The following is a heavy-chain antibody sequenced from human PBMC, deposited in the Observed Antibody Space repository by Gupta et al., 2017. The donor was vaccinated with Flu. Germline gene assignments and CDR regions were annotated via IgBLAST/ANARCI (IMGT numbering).Heavy chain of an antibody. CDR2: TYYRSKWSKWYN. Sequence: WNWIRQSPSRGLEWLGRTYYRSKWSKWYNDYAGAGKSRITINPDTSKNQVSLQLNSVTPDDTAVYYCARKAGTTEWDYFDYWGQGALVPVSS. CDR3: ARKAGTTEWDYFDY. J-gene: IGHJ4*02. D-gene: IGHD3-3*01. V-gene: IGHV6-1*01.